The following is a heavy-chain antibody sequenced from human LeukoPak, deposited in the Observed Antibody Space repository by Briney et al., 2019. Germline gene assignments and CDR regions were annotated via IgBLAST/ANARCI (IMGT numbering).Heavy chain of an antibody. CDR3: AKDQRGTYSRYLDF. Sequence: GGSLRLSCEASGFTFGSYGIHWVRQAPGKGLEWVAFIRYDGTNQYYSDSVKGRFIISRNNAKNTVYLQLHGLRPEDTALYYCAKDQRGTYSRYLDFWGQGTLVTVSS. J-gene: IGHJ4*02. V-gene: IGHV3-30*02. D-gene: IGHD1-26*01. CDR2: IRYDGTNQ. CDR1: GFTFGSYG.